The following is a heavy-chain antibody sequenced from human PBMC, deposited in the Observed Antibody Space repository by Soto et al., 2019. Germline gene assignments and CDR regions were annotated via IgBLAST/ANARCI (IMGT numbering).Heavy chain of an antibody. CDR1: GFTFTSSA. Sequence: SVTVSCKASGFTFTSSAVQWVRQARGQRLEWIGWIVVGSGNTNYAQKFQERVTITRDMSTSTAYMELSSLRSEDTAVYYCAAEEDSSGWYGSADAFDIWGQGTMVTVSS. D-gene: IGHD6-19*01. J-gene: IGHJ3*02. CDR2: IVVGSGNT. CDR3: AAEEDSSGWYGSADAFDI. V-gene: IGHV1-58*01.